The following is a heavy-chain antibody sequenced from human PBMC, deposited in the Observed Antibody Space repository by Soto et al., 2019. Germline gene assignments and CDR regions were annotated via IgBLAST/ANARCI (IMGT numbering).Heavy chain of an antibody. CDR1: GFTVDDYA. J-gene: IGHJ4*01. CDR2: ISWNSETI. Sequence: EVQLVESGGGLVQPGRSLRLSCAASGFTVDDYAMQWVRQAPGKGLEWVSGISWNSETIDYADSVKGRFTISRDNAKSSLFLQMNSLRPDDTALYYCAKDMKWGGMTTIHYFDSWGHGTLVTVSS. V-gene: IGHV3-9*01. D-gene: IGHD4-17*01. CDR3: AKDMKWGGMTTIHYFDS.